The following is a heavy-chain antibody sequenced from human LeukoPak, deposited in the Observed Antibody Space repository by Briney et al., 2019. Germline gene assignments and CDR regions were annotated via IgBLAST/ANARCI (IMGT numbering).Heavy chain of an antibody. Sequence: SDTLSLTCAVYGESLNYYYWSWTRQSPEKGLEWIGEVFDGKTTNYNPSLKSRVTISAVTSSNQFSLNLKSVTAADTAVYYCASGAWATRLHSWAQGTLVIVSS. D-gene: IGHD5-24*01. CDR2: VFDGKTT. V-gene: IGHV4-34*12. CDR3: ASGAWATRLHS. CDR1: GESLNYYY. J-gene: IGHJ4*02.